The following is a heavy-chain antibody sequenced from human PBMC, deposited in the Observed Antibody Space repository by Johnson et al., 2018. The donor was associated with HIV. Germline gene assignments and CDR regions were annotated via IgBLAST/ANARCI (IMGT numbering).Heavy chain of an antibody. D-gene: IGHD3-22*01. V-gene: IGHV3-66*03. CDR1: GFTVSSNY. Sequence: VQLVESGGGLIQPGGSLRLSCAASGFTVSSNYMSWVRQAPGKGLEWVSVIYSGGSTYNADSVKGRFTISRDNSKNTLYLQMNSLRAEDTAVYYCARGSYYDSSGDAFDIWGQGTMVTVSS. CDR2: IYSGGST. J-gene: IGHJ3*02. CDR3: ARGSYYDSSGDAFDI.